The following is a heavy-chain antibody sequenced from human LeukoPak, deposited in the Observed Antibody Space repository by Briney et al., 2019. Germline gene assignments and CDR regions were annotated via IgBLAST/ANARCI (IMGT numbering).Heavy chain of an antibody. CDR2: INPNRGGT. V-gene: IGHV1/OR15-1*04. Sequence: GASVKVSCKASGYIFTDYYMHWVRQAPGQELGWVGRINPNRGGTNYAQKFQGRVTMTRNTSISTAYMALSSLRSEDTAVYYCARGRRCSGGSCYSVWLYWGQGTLVTVSS. CDR1: GYIFTDYY. D-gene: IGHD2-15*01. J-gene: IGHJ4*02. CDR3: ARGRRCSGGSCYSVWLY.